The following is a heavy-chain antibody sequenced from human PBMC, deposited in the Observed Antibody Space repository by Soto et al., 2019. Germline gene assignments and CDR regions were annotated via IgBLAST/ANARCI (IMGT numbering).Heavy chain of an antibody. V-gene: IGHV3-23*01. Sequence: PGGSLRLSCAASGFTFSSYAMSWVRQAPGKGLEWVSAISGSGGSTYYADSVKGRFTISRDNSKNTLYLQMNSLRAEDTAVYYCSNDQPVDHGYSSSLYYYCYMDVWGKGTTVTVSS. CDR1: GFTFSSYA. CDR2: ISGSGGST. D-gene: IGHD6-13*01. J-gene: IGHJ6*03. CDR3: SNDQPVDHGYSSSLYYYCYMDV.